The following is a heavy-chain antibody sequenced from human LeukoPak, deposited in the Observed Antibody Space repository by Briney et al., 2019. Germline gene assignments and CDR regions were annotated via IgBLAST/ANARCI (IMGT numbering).Heavy chain of an antibody. CDR1: GFTFSSYA. Sequence: PGRSLRLCCAASGFTFSSYAMSWVRQAPGKGLEWVSAISGSGGSTYYAYSVKGRFTISRDNSKNTLYLQMNSLRAEDTAVYYFAKNLFGNIARALIDYWGQGTLVTVSS. J-gene: IGHJ4*02. D-gene: IGHD6-13*01. CDR3: AKNLFGNIARALIDY. V-gene: IGHV3-23*01. CDR2: ISGSGGST.